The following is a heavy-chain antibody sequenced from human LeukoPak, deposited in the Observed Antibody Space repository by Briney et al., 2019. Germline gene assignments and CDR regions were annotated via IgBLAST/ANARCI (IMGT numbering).Heavy chain of an antibody. D-gene: IGHD4-17*01. V-gene: IGHV4-34*01. Sequence: SETLSLTCAVYGGSFSGYYWSWIRQPPGKGLEWIGEINHSGSTNYNPSLKSQVTISVDTSKNQFSLKLSSVTAADTAVYYCARGGGDYVSEMGEYNWFDPWGQGTLVTVSS. CDR3: ARGGGDYVSEMGEYNWFDP. CDR2: INHSGST. CDR1: GGSFSGYY. J-gene: IGHJ5*02.